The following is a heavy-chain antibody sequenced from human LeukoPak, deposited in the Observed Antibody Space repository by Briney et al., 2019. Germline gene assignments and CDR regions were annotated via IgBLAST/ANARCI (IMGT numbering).Heavy chain of an antibody. Sequence: SVKVSCKDSGGTFSSYAISWVRQAPGQGLEWMGGIIPIFGTANYAQKFQGRVTITADESTSTAYMELSSLRSEDTAVYYCARDGYYDSSGYPDRHYFDYWGQGTLVTVSS. V-gene: IGHV1-69*13. CDR3: ARDGYYDSSGYPDRHYFDY. J-gene: IGHJ4*02. D-gene: IGHD3-22*01. CDR2: IIPIFGTA. CDR1: GGTFSSYA.